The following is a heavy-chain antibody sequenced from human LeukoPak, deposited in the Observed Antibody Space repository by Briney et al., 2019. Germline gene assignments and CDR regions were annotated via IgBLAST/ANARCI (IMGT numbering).Heavy chain of an antibody. CDR3: ARDRDYYALDY. CDR1: GFSFSSFW. D-gene: IGHD3-22*01. CDR2: IGKDGSGK. J-gene: IGHJ4*02. Sequence: GGSPRLSCAASGFSFSSFWMGWVRQAPGKGLEWVANIGKDGSGKNYVDSVKGRFTISRDNAKNSVYLQMNSLRAEDTAVYYCARDRDYYALDYWGQGTLVTVSS. V-gene: IGHV3-7*01.